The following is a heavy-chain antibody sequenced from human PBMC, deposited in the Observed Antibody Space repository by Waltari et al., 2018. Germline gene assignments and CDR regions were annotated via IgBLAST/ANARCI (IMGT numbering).Heavy chain of an antibody. CDR3: ARHALLGEGDPRCFDY. V-gene: IGHV5-51*01. CDR2: IYPGDSDT. Sequence: EVQLVQSGAEVKKPGESLKISCKGSGYSFTSYWIGWVRQLPGKGLEWMGIIYPGDSDTRYSPSFQGQVTISADKSISTAYLQWSSLKASDTAMYYCARHALLGEGDPRCFDYWGQGTLVTVSS. CDR1: GYSFTSYW. D-gene: IGHD3-10*01. J-gene: IGHJ4*02.